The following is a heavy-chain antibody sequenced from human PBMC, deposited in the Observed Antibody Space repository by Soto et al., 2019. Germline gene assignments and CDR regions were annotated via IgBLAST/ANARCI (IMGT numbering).Heavy chain of an antibody. V-gene: IGHV1-46*01. CDR2: INPSGGST. J-gene: IGHJ6*02. D-gene: IGHD2-21*02. CDR1: GYTFTSYY. Sequence: ASVKVSCKASGYTFTSYYMHWVRQAPGQGLEWMGIINPSGGSTSYAQKFQGRVTMTRDTSTSTVYMELSSLRSEDTAVYYCAREVYCGGDCPRRYGMDVWGQGTTVTAP. CDR3: AREVYCGGDCPRRYGMDV.